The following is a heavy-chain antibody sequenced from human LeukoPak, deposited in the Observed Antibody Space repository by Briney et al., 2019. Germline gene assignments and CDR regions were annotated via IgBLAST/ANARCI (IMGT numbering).Heavy chain of an antibody. J-gene: IGHJ4*02. CDR3: ARLKELDSSGYYMYALDY. CDR1: GGSISSSSYY. CDR2: INHSGST. Sequence: RPSETLSLTCTVSGGSISSSSYYWSWIRQPPGKGLEWIGEINHSGSTNYNPSLKSRVTMSVDTSKNQFSLKLSSVTAADTAVYYCARLKELDSSGYYMYALDYWGQGTLVTVSS. D-gene: IGHD3-22*01. V-gene: IGHV4-39*07.